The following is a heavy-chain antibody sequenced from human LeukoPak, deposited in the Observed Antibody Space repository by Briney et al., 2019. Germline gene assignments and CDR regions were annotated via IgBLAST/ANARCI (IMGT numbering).Heavy chain of an antibody. CDR1: GGSISTYC. CDR3: ARSATILYYFDY. V-gene: IGHV4-59*08. Sequence: SETLSLTCTVSGGSISTYCWSWIRQPPGKGLEWIGYIYYSGSAKHNPSLKSRVTISVDTSKNQFSLKLSSVTAADTAVYYCARSATILYYFDYWGQGTLVTVSS. CDR2: IYYSGSA. D-gene: IGHD5-12*01. J-gene: IGHJ4*02.